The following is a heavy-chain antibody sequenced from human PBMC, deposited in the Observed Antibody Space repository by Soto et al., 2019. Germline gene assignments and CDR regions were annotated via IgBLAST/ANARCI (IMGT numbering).Heavy chain of an antibody. CDR1: GGTFSSYA. V-gene: IGHV1-69*13. D-gene: IGHD2-15*01. CDR2: IIPIFGTA. CDR3: ARGRTYCSGGSCYQGSY. J-gene: IGHJ4*02. Sequence: ASVKVSCKASGGTFSSYAISWVRQAPGQGLEWMGGIIPIFGTANYAQKFQGRVTITADESTSTAYMELSSLRSEDTAVYYCARGRTYCSGGSCYQGSYWGKGTLVTVSS.